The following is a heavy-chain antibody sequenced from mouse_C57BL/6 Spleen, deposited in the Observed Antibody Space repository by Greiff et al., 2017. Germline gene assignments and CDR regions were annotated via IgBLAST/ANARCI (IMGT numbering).Heavy chain of an antibody. J-gene: IGHJ3*01. D-gene: IGHD2-4*01. CDR3: ARPYDYDGAWFAY. Sequence: VQLQQSGAELVRPGTSVKVSCKASGYAFTNYLIEWVKQRPGQGLEWIGVINPGSGGTNYNEKFKGKATLTADKSSSTAYMQLSSLTSEDSAVYFCARPYDYDGAWFAYWGQGTLVTVSA. CDR2: INPGSGGT. V-gene: IGHV1-54*01. CDR1: GYAFTNYL.